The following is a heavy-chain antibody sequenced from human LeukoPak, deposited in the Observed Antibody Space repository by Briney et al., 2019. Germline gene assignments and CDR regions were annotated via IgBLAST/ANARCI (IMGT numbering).Heavy chain of an antibody. J-gene: IGHJ4*02. CDR1: GGSIGSYY. CDR2: IYYSGST. CDR3: ARVSLGELSPNFDY. Sequence: PSETLSLTCTVSGGSIGSYYWSWIRQPPGKGLEWIGYIYYSGSTNYNPSPKSRVTISVDTSKNQFSLKLSSVTAADTAVYYCARVSLGELSPNFDYWGQGTLVTVSS. V-gene: IGHV4-59*01. D-gene: IGHD3-16*02.